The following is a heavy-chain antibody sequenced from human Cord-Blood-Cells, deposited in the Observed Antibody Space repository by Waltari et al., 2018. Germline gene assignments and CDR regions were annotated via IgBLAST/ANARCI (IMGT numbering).Heavy chain of an antibody. J-gene: IGHJ4*02. Sequence: LQLQESGPGLVKPSEPLSLTCPVSGGSISSSSYYWGWFRHPPGKGLEWIGGIYYSGSTYYNPSLKSRVTISVDTSKNQFSLKLSSVTAADTAVYYCATQTYDISLWGQGTLVTVSS. CDR2: IYYSGST. CDR3: ATQTYDISL. D-gene: IGHD3-9*01. V-gene: IGHV4-39*01. CDR1: GGSISSSSYY.